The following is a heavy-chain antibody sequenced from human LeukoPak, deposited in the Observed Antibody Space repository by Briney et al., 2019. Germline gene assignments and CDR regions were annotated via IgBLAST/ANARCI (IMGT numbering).Heavy chain of an antibody. CDR2: IYYSGST. V-gene: IGHV4-39*01. J-gene: IGHJ3*02. Sequence: KPSETLSLTCTVSGGSISSSSYYWGWIRQPPGKGLEWIGSIYYSGSTYYNPSLKSRVTISVDTSKNQFSLKLSSVTAADTAVYYCARLLTTIFDIWGQGTMVTVSS. CDR1: GGSISSSSYY. D-gene: IGHD1-1*01. CDR3: ARLLTTIFDI.